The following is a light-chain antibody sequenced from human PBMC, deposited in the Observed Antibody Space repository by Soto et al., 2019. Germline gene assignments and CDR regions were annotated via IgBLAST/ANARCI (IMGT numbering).Light chain of an antibody. J-gene: IGKJ5*01. Sequence: EIVMTQSPATLSVSPGERFTLSCRASQSVRSNLAWYQQKPGQAPRLLIYEASTRATGVPARFSGSGSGTDFTLTISSLEPEDFAVYYCQQSSNWPPSITFGQGTRLEIK. CDR1: QSVRSN. CDR3: QQSSNWPPSIT. CDR2: EAS. V-gene: IGKV3-11*01.